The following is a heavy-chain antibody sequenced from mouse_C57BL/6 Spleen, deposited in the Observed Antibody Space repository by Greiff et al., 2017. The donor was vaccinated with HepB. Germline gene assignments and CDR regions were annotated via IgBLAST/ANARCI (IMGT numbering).Heavy chain of an antibody. CDR3: AKPEGNYVHWYFDV. V-gene: IGHV2-3*01. D-gene: IGHD2-1*01. CDR1: GFSLTSYG. CDR2: IWGDGST. J-gene: IGHJ1*03. Sequence: VQLQQSGPGLVAPSQSLSITCTVSGFSLTSYGVSWVRQPPGKGLEWLGVIWGDGSTNYHSALISRLSISKDNSKSQVFLKLNSLQTDDTATYYWAKPEGNYVHWYFDVWGTGTTVTVSS.